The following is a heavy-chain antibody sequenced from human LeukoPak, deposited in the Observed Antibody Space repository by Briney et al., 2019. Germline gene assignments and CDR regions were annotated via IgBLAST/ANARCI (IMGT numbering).Heavy chain of an antibody. D-gene: IGHD3-16*01. CDR2: IIDSGEST. CDR1: GFTFSDYW. V-gene: IGHV3-23*01. CDR3: AKLGGQELHNYYVAV. J-gene: IGHJ6*03. Sequence: GGSLRLSCAASGFTFSDYWMHWVRQAPGKGLEWVSGIIDSGESTYYANFAKGRFTISRDNSNNTLYLQMNSLRAEDTAVYYCAKLGGQELHNYYVAVCGKGTTVAVSS.